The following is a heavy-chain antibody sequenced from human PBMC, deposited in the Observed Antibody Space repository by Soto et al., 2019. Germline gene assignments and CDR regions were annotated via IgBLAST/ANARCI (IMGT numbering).Heavy chain of an antibody. CDR2: FDPEDGET. CDR1: GYTLTELS. D-gene: IGHD3-22*01. J-gene: IGHJ3*02. CDR3: ATAQPYNYYDSSGIPLLGAFDI. Sequence: QVQLVQSGAEVKKPGASVKVSCKVSGYTLTELSMHWVRQAPGKGLEWMGGFDPEDGETIYAQKFQGRVTMTEDTSTDTAYMELSSLRSEDTAVYYCATAQPYNYYDSSGIPLLGAFDIWGQGTMVTVSS. V-gene: IGHV1-24*01.